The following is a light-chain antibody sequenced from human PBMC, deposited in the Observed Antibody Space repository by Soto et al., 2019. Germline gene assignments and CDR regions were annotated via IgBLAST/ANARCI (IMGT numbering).Light chain of an antibody. CDR3: QPYYSYWT. J-gene: IGKJ1*01. Sequence: AIRMTQSPSSFSASTGDRVTITCRASQGISSYLAWYQQKPGKAPKLLIYAASTLQSGVPSRFSGSGSGTDFTLTISCLQSEDFATYYCQPYYSYWTFGQGTKVEIK. CDR2: AAS. CDR1: QGISSY. V-gene: IGKV1-8*01.